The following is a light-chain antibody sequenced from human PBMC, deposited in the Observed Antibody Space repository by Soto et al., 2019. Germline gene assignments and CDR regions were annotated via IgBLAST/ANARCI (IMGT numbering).Light chain of an antibody. V-gene: IGKV1-5*03. Sequence: DIQMTQSPSTLSASVGDRVTITCRASQNIETWLAWYQQKPGKAPKLMIYKASSLEGGVPSRFSGSGSGTEFTLTISSLQSDDFATYYCQQYINRWTFGEGTEVDIK. J-gene: IGKJ1*01. CDR1: QNIETW. CDR2: KAS. CDR3: QQYINRWT.